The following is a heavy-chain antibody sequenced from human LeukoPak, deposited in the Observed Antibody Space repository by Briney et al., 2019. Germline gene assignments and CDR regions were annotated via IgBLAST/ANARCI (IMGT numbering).Heavy chain of an antibody. CDR1: GGTFSSYA. D-gene: IGHD1-26*01. J-gene: IGHJ4*02. V-gene: IGHV1-69*04. CDR2: IIPILGIA. Sequence: SVKVSCKASGGTFSSYAIIWVRQAPGQGLEWMGRIIPILGIANYAQKFQGRVTITADKSTSTAYMELSSLRSEDTAVYYCAEEDSGSSWTYWGQGTLVTVSS. CDR3: AEEDSGSSWTY.